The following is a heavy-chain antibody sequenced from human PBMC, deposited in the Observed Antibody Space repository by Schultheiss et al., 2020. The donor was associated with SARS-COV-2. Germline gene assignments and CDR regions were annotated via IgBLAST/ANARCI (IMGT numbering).Heavy chain of an antibody. CDR2: IGTAGDT. CDR3: ARGVTFWSGYYRGNWFDP. D-gene: IGHD3-3*01. J-gene: IGHJ5*02. Sequence: GGSLRLSCAASGFTFSSYDMHWVRQATGKGLEWVSAIGTAGDTYYPGSVKGRFTISRENAKNSLYLQMNSLRAGDTAVYYCARGVTFWSGYYRGNWFDPWGQGTLVTVSS. V-gene: IGHV3-13*01. CDR1: GFTFSSYD.